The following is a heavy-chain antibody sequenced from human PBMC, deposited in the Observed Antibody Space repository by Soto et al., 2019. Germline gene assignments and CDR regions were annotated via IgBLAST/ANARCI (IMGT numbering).Heavy chain of an antibody. Sequence: SETLSLTCAVSGGSISSGGYSWSWIRQPPGKGLEWIGYIYHSGSTYYNPSLKSRVTISVDRSKNQFSLKLSSVTAADTAVYYCAGTHNWFDPWGQGTLVTVS. CDR3: AGTHNWFDP. J-gene: IGHJ5*02. V-gene: IGHV4-30-2*01. CDR1: GGSISSGGYS. CDR2: IYHSGST. D-gene: IGHD3-10*01.